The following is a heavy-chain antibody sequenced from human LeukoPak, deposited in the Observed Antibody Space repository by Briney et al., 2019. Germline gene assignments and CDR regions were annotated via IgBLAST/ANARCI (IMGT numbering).Heavy chain of an antibody. V-gene: IGHV4-61*02. CDR1: GGSISSGSYY. Sequence: PSETLSLTCTVSGGSISSGSYYWSWIRQPAGKGLEWIGRIYTSGSTNYNPSLKSRVTISVDTSKNQFSPKLSSVTAADTAVYYCARDRRDDAFDIWGQGTMVTVSS. CDR2: IYTSGST. CDR3: ARDRRDDAFDI. J-gene: IGHJ3*02.